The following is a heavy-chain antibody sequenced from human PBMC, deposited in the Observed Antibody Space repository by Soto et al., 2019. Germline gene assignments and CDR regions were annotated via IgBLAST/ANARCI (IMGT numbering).Heavy chain of an antibody. CDR2: ISSSGSTI. CDR1: GFTFSSYE. J-gene: IGHJ4*02. V-gene: IGHV3-48*03. Sequence: GGSLRLSCTASGFTFSSYEMNWVRQAPGKGLEWVSYISSSGSTIYYADSVKGRFTISRDNAKNSLYLQMNSLRAEDTAVYYCASFYSSGSWGLDYWGQGTLVTVSS. D-gene: IGHD6-19*01. CDR3: ASFYSSGSWGLDY.